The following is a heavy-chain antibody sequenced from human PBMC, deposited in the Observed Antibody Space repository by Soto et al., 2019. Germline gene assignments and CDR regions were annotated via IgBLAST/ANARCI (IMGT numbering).Heavy chain of an antibody. V-gene: IGHV3-30*18. CDR3: AKDLDTAMVGPVDY. J-gene: IGHJ4*02. CDR1: GFTFSSYG. Sequence: GGSLRLSCAASGFTFSSYGMHWVRQAPGKGLEWVAVISYDGSNKYYADSVKGRFTISRDNSKNTLNLQMNSLRAEDTAVYYCAKDLDTAMVGPVDYWGQGTMVTVYS. CDR2: ISYDGSNK. D-gene: IGHD5-18*01.